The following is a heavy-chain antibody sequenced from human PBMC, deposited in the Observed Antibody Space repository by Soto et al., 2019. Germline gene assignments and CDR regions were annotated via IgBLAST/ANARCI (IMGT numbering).Heavy chain of an antibody. J-gene: IGHJ5*02. CDR2: ISAYNGNT. Sequence: ASVKASCKASGYTFTSYGLSWVRQAPGQGLEWMGLISAYNGNTNYAQKLQGRVTMTTDTSTRTAYMELRRLRSDDTAVYYCARDGYSGWFDPWGQGTLVTVS. CDR3: ARDGYSGWFDP. D-gene: IGHD1-26*01. CDR1: GYTFTSYG. V-gene: IGHV1-18*04.